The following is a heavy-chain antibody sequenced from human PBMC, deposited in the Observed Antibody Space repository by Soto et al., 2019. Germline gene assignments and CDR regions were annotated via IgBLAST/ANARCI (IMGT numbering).Heavy chain of an antibody. CDR3: GTNYDYRIDY. CDR2: IYPRGST. D-gene: IGHD4-4*01. CDR1: GGSLDSGSFS. Sequence: SSETLSLTCAVSGGSLDSGSFSWSWIRQPPGKGLEWLGYIYPRGSTFYNPSLRGRVTISLDRSKNQFSLKLSSVTAADTAVYYCGTNYDYRIDYWGQGTLVTVSS. J-gene: IGHJ4*02. V-gene: IGHV4-30-2*01.